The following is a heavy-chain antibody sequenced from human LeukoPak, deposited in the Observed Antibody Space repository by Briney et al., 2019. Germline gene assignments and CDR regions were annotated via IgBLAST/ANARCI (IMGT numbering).Heavy chain of an antibody. D-gene: IGHD4/OR15-4a*01. CDR2: IYYSGST. CDR1: GGSISSYY. J-gene: IGHJ4*02. V-gene: IGHV4-59*01. CDR3: SRSMTMVNQGKYYYGY. Sequence: PSETLSLTCTVSGGSISSYYWSCLRQPPGKGLEWIGYIYYSGSTNYNPSLKSRVTISVDTPKNQFSLKLSSVTAADTAVYYCSRSMTMVNQGKYYYGYWGQGTLVTVSS.